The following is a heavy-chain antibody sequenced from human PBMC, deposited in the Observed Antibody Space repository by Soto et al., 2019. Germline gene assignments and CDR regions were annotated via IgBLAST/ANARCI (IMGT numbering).Heavy chain of an antibody. CDR3: TRESSSRSYYYYGMDV. D-gene: IGHD6-6*01. CDR1: GFTFGDYA. Sequence: PGGPLSLSCPASGFTFGDYAMSWFRQAPGKGLEWVGFIRSKAYGGTTEYAASVKGRFTISRDDSKSIAYLQMNSLKTEDTAVYYCTRESSSRSYYYYGMDVWGQGTTVTVSS. CDR2: IRSKAYGGTT. J-gene: IGHJ6*02. V-gene: IGHV3-49*03.